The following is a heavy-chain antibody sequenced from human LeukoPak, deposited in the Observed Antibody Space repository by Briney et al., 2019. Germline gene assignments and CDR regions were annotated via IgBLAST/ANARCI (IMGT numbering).Heavy chain of an antibody. CDR2: MNPNSGNT. J-gene: IGHJ5*02. CDR3: GGRLGIAVADNWFDP. CDR1: GYTFTSYD. V-gene: IGHV1-8*01. Sequence: ASVKVSCKASGYTFTSYDINWVRQATGQGLEWMGWMNPNSGNTGYAQKFQGRVTMTRNTSISTAYMELSSLRSEDTAVYYCGGRLGIAVADNWFDPWGQGTLVTVSS. D-gene: IGHD6-19*01.